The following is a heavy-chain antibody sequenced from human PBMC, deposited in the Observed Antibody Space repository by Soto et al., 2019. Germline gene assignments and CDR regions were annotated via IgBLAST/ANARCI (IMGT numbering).Heavy chain of an antibody. CDR3: ETEIPLGYCSGGSCPRRAANWFDP. V-gene: IGHV1-24*01. CDR1: GYTLTELS. CDR2: FDPEDGET. Sequence: GASVKVSCKVSGYTLTELSMHWVRQAPGKGLEWMGGFDPEDGETIYAQKFQGRVTMTEDTSTDTAYMELSSLRSEDTAVYYCETEIPLGYCSGGSCPRRAANWFDPWGQGTLVTVSS. J-gene: IGHJ5*02. D-gene: IGHD2-15*01.